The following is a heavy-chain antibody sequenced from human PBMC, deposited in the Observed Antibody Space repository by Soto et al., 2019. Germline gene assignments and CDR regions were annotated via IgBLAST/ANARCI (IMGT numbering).Heavy chain of an antibody. J-gene: IGHJ4*02. D-gene: IGHD3-22*01. Sequence: GGSLRLSCAASGFTFSSYGMHWVRQAPGKGLEWVAVISYDGSNKYYADSVKGRFTISRDNSKNTQYLQMNSLRAEDTAVYYCAKDSGSSGYRLDYWGQGTLVTVSS. CDR1: GFTFSSYG. CDR3: AKDSGSSGYRLDY. CDR2: ISYDGSNK. V-gene: IGHV3-30*18.